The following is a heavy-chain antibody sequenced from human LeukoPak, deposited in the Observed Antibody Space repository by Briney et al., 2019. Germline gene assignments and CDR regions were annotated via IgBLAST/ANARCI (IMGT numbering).Heavy chain of an antibody. Sequence: SYDGSNKYYADSVKGRFTISRDNSKNTLYLQMNSLRAEDTAVYYCARDMAEYSSGWYADYWGQGTLVTVS. CDR3: ARDMAEYSSGWYADY. J-gene: IGHJ4*02. V-gene: IGHV3-30-3*01. D-gene: IGHD6-19*01. CDR2: SYDGSNK.